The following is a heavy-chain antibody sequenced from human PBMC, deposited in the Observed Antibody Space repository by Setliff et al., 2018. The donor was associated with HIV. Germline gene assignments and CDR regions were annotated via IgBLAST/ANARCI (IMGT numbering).Heavy chain of an antibody. CDR1: GGSVSSGSYY. V-gene: IGHV4-61*02. D-gene: IGHD6-13*01. CDR3: ARERPVIEQQLVPNWFDP. Sequence: SETLSLTCTVSGGSVSSGSYYWSWIRQPAGKGLEWIGRIYTSGSTHYNPSLKSRVSISTDTSTNQFSLKLNSVTVADTAVYYCARERPVIEQQLVPNWFDPWGQGTLVTVSS. CDR2: IYTSGST. J-gene: IGHJ5*02.